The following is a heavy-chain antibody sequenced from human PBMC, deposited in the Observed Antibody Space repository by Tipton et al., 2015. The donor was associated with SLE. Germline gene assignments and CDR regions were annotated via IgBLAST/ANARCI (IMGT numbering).Heavy chain of an antibody. Sequence: TLSLTCTVSGVSIRTPTYYWGWIRQPPGKGLEWIGTISHSGNTYSHTSLEGRVTISVDTSQNQFSMSLSSVSAADTAVYYCARKELSTMRDYWGQGTLVTVSS. CDR3: ARKELSTMRDY. CDR2: ISHSGNT. D-gene: IGHD5-24*01. V-gene: IGHV4-39*07. J-gene: IGHJ4*02. CDR1: GVSIRTPTYY.